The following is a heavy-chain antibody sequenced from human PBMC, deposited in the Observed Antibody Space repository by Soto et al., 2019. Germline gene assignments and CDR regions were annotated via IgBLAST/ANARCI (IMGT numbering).Heavy chain of an antibody. CDR3: ARQHWNYGAFNI. D-gene: IGHD1-7*01. CDR2: GYHRGNT. CDR1: GDTITSSSYF. V-gene: IGHV4-39*01. Sequence: SETLSLTCSVSGDTITSSSYFWGWIRQPPGKGLEWIGSGYHRGNTYYNPSLKSRVTISVDTSKNQFSLKLNSLTAADTAIYYCARQHWNYGAFNIWGQGTMVTV. J-gene: IGHJ3*02.